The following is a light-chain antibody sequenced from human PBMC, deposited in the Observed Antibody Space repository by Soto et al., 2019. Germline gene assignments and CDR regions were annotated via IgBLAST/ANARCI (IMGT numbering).Light chain of an antibody. CDR1: QDIRKY. CDR2: DAS. V-gene: IGKV1-33*01. J-gene: IGKJ5*01. CDR3: VPYDNVFS. Sequence: DIQITQSPYSLSASVGDRVTITCQASQDIRKYLNCYQLKPGKDPKLLIYDASNLETGVPSTFSGSGSGTNFTFTISSLQPEDIATYYCVPYDNVFSFGQGRRLAI.